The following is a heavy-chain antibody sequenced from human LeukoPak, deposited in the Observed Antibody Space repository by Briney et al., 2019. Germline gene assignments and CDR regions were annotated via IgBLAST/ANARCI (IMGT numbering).Heavy chain of an antibody. Sequence: ASVKVSCEASGYTFTGYYMHWVRQAPGQGLEWMGWINPNSGGINYAQKFQGRVTMTRDTSISTAYMELSRLRSDDTAVYYCARTVLRYFDWSENWFDPWGQGTLVTVSS. D-gene: IGHD3-9*01. CDR3: ARTVLRYFDWSENWFDP. CDR2: INPNSGGI. V-gene: IGHV1-2*02. CDR1: GYTFTGYY. J-gene: IGHJ5*02.